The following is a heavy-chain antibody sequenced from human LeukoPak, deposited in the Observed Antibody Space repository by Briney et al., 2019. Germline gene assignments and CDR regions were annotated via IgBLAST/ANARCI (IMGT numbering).Heavy chain of an antibody. CDR3: VRKGGPYTFDH. CDR1: GFTFSGYG. CDR2: ISSSSGYM. V-gene: IGHV3-21*01. J-gene: IGHJ4*02. Sequence: SGGSLRLSCAASGFTFSGYGMNWVRQAPGKGPEWVASISSSSGYMYYADSVEGRFTISRDNAKNSLYLQMNNLRDEDTAVYYCVRKGGPYTFDHWGQGTLVTVSS. D-gene: IGHD3-16*01.